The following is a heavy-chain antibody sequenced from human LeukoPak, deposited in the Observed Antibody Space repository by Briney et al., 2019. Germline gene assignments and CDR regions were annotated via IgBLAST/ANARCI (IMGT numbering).Heavy chain of an antibody. D-gene: IGHD5-18*01. CDR3: AKHTAMVPSLVLDY. CDR2: IDPSDSYT. J-gene: IGHJ4*02. CDR1: GYSFTSYW. V-gene: IGHV5-10-1*01. Sequence: GESLKISCKGSGYSFTSYWISWVRQMPGKGLEWMGRIDPSDSYTNYSPSFQGHVTISADKSISTAYLQWSSLKASDTAMYYCAKHTAMVPSLVLDYWGQGTLVTVSS.